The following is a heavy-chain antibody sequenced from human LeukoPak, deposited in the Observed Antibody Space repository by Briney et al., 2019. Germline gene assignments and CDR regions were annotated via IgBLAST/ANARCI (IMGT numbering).Heavy chain of an antibody. D-gene: IGHD3-22*01. J-gene: IGHJ4*02. CDR1: GGTFSSYA. CDR2: IIPTFGTA. Sequence: SVKVSCKASGGTFSSYAISWVRQAPGQGLEWMEGIIPTFGTANYAQKFQGRVTITADESTSTAYMELSSLRSEDTAVYYCARGAYYDSSGYYPFDYWGQGTLVTVSS. V-gene: IGHV1-69*01. CDR3: ARGAYYDSSGYYPFDY.